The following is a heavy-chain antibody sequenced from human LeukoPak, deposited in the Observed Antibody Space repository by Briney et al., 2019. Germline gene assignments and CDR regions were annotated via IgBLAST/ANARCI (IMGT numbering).Heavy chain of an antibody. CDR3: ARRGTADNWFDP. D-gene: IGHD1-1*01. Sequence: PGESLKISCKGSGYSFNIYWIGWVRQMPGKGLEWMGIIYPGDSDTRYSPSFQGQVTISADKSITTAYLQWNSLKASDTAMYYCARRGTADNWFDPWGQGTLVTVSS. J-gene: IGHJ5*02. CDR2: IYPGDSDT. V-gene: IGHV5-51*01. CDR1: GYSFNIYW.